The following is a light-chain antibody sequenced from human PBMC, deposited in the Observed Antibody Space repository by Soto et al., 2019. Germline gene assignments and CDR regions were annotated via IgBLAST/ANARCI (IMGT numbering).Light chain of an antibody. CDR3: QKYNSAPPD. J-gene: IGKJ1*01. V-gene: IGKV1-27*01. CDR2: AAS. CDR1: QGISNY. Sequence: DIQMTQSPSSLSASGGDRVTITCRASQGISNYLAWYQQKPGKVPKLLIYAASTLQSGVPSRFRGSGSGTDFTLTISSLQPEDVATSYCQKYNSAPPDFGQGTNVESK.